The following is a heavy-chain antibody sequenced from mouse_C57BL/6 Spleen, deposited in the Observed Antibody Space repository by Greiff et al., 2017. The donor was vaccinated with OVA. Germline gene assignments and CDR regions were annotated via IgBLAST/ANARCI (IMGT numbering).Heavy chain of an antibody. Sequence: EVQLQESGGGLVKPGGSLKLSCAASGFTFSDYGMHWVRQAPEKGLEWVAYISSGSSTIYYADTVKGRFTISRDNAKNTLFLQMTSLRSEDTAMYYCARPGIYYDYDGWYFDVWGTGTTVTVSS. CDR3: ARPGIYYDYDGWYFDV. V-gene: IGHV5-17*01. J-gene: IGHJ1*03. CDR2: ISSGSSTI. D-gene: IGHD2-4*01. CDR1: GFTFSDYG.